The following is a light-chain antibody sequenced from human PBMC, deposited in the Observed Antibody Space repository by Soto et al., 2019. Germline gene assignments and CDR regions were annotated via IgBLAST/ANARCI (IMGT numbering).Light chain of an antibody. V-gene: IGLV2-14*01. CDR1: SNDIGGYNY. Sequence: QSALTQPASVSGSPGQSITISCTGTSNDIGGYNYVSWYQQHPGKAPKLMIYDVSNRPSGVSNRFSGSKSGKTASLTISGLQAEVEADYYCSSYSSSSTVVFGGGTKLTVL. CDR2: DVS. CDR3: SSYSSSSTVV. J-gene: IGLJ2*01.